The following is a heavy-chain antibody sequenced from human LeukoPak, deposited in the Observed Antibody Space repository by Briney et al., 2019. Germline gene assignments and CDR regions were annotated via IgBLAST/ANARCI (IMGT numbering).Heavy chain of an antibody. J-gene: IGHJ4*02. CDR1: GVTFTTFW. D-gene: IGHD7-27*01. CDR2: IKQDGTEK. CDR3: ARDPWGLGNY. Sequence: RESLRLSCAVSGVTFTTFWTSGGPHAPGKRLWCVANIKQDGTEKYYVHSVRGGFTISRENAKNSLYLQMNSLRAEDTAVYYCARDPWGLGNYWGQGTLVTVSS. V-gene: IGHV3-7*01.